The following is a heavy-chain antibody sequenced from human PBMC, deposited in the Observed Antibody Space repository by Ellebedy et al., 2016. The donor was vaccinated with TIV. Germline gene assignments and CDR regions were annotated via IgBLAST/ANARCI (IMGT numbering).Heavy chain of an antibody. CDR3: ARGAQMVLFDS. CDR1: GYSFANYW. D-gene: IGHD4/OR15-4a*01. CDR2: IYPGDSET. J-gene: IGHJ4*02. V-gene: IGHV5-51*01. Sequence: PGGSLRLSCKASGYSFANYWIGWVRQMPGKGLEWMGIIYPGDSETHYSPSFQGQVTISADKSINTAFLQWSSLKASDTAMYYCARGAQMVLFDSWGQGTLVTVSS.